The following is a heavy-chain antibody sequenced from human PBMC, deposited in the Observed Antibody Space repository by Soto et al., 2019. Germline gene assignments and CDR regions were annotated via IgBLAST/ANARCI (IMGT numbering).Heavy chain of an antibody. CDR2: IYWDDDK. CDR1: GFSLTTRGVG. D-gene: IGHD3-16*01. V-gene: IGHV2-5*02. J-gene: IGHJ5*02. Sequence: QITLKESGPTLVKPTQTLTLTCTFSGFSLTTRGVGVGWIRQPPGKALECLALIYWDDDKRYSPSLQSRPSIPKDTSKNQVVLTMTNVDPVDTATYYCAHIPNYYQYDWFDPWGQGTLVSVSS. CDR3: AHIPNYYQYDWFDP.